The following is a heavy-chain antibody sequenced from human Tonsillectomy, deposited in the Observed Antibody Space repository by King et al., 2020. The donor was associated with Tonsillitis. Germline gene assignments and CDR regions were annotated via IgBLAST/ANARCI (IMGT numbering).Heavy chain of an antibody. CDR1: GFTFSSYA. CDR3: ARDSPWGTT. V-gene: IGHV3-30*01. D-gene: IGHD1/OR15-1a*01. J-gene: IGHJ5*02. CDR2: VSDYGTDK. Sequence: VQLVESGGGVVQPGRSLRLSCAASGFTFSSYAMHWVRQAPGKGLEWGDVVSDYGTDKYYADSVKGRFTISRDNSKNTLSLQMNSLRAEDTAVYYCARDSPWGTTWGQGTLVTVSS.